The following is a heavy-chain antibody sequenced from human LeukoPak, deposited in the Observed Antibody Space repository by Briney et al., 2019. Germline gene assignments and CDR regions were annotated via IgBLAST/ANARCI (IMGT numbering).Heavy chain of an antibody. Sequence: GGSLRLSCAASGFTFSGYYMSWIRQAPGKGLEWVSCISSLSTSIYYTDSVKGRFTISRDNAKNSLYLQMNNLRAEDTAVYYCGRDKEDWGQGTLVTVSS. V-gene: IGHV3-11*04. CDR2: ISSLSTSI. CDR1: GFTFSGYY. J-gene: IGHJ4*02. CDR3: GRDKED.